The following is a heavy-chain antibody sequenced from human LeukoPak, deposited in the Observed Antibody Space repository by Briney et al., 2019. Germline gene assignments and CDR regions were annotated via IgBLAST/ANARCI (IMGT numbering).Heavy chain of an antibody. CDR3: SRLTSRYCSGGSCFQMDYYYYMDV. CDR1: GFTFSSYW. J-gene: IGHJ6*03. Sequence: GGSLRLSCAASGFTFSSYWMSWVRQAPGKGLEWVANIKQDGSEKYYVDSVKGRFTISRGNAKNSLYLQMNSLRAEDTAVYYCSRLTSRYCSGGSCFQMDYYYYMDVWGKGTTVTISS. V-gene: IGHV3-7*01. CDR2: IKQDGSEK. D-gene: IGHD2-15*01.